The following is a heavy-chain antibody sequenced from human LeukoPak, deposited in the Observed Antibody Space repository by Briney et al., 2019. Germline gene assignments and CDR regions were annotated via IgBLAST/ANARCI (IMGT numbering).Heavy chain of an antibody. Sequence: SETLSLTCTLFGDSISSSRYCWDGIRQPPGKGLEWIRNIYNSANTHYNPSLKTRITMSVDTSKNQFSLKLNSVTAADTGIYYCARHICSAYTGYENAFDIWGQGTMVTVSS. CDR3: ARHICSAYTGYENAFDI. CDR1: GDSISSSRYC. D-gene: IGHD5-12*01. J-gene: IGHJ3*02. V-gene: IGHV4-39*01. CDR2: IYNSANT.